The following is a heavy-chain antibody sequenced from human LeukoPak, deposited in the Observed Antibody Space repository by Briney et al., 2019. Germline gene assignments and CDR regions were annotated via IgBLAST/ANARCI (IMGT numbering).Heavy chain of an antibody. CDR2: ISGSGAST. CDR3: AKRGGSGYATDYYYYMDV. Sequence: GGSLRLSCVASGFTFSSYAMSWVRQAPGKGLEWVSGISGSGASTYYADSVKGRFTISRDNSKNTLYLQMNNLRVEDTAVYYCAKRGGSGYATDYYYYMDVWGKGTTVTVSS. V-gene: IGHV3-23*01. CDR1: GFTFSSYA. J-gene: IGHJ6*03. D-gene: IGHD5-12*01.